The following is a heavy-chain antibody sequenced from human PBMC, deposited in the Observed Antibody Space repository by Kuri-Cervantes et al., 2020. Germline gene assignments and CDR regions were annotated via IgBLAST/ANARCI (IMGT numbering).Heavy chain of an antibody. J-gene: IGHJ5*02. V-gene: IGHV3-30*18. CDR3: AKVHYGDYGFGP. Sequence: GESLKISCAASGFTFSSYGMHWVRQAPGKGLEWVAVISYDGSNKYYADSVKGRFTISRDNSKNTLYLQMNSLRAEDTAVYYCAKVHYGDYGFGPWGQGTLVTVSS. CDR1: GFTFSSYG. D-gene: IGHD4-17*01. CDR2: ISYDGSNK.